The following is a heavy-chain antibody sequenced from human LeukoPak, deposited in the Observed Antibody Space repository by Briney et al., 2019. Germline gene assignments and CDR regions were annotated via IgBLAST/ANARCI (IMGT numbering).Heavy chain of an antibody. CDR1: GFIFSSYS. Sequence: GGSLRLSCAASGFIFSSYSMNWVRQAPGKGLEWVSSISSSSSYIYYADSVKGRFTISRDNAKNSLYLQMNSLRAEDTAVYYCARPLESGGSYYDAFDIWGQGTMVTVSS. CDR3: ARPLESGGSYYDAFDI. J-gene: IGHJ3*02. V-gene: IGHV3-21*01. D-gene: IGHD1-26*01. CDR2: ISSSSSYI.